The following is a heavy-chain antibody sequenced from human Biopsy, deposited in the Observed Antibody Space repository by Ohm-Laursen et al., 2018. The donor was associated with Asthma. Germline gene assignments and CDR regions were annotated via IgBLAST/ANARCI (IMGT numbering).Heavy chain of an antibody. V-gene: IGHV3-30-3*01. CDR2: ISYDGSSI. CDR1: GFTFSDYD. Sequence: SLRLSCTASGFTFSDYDMHWVRQAPGKGLEWVAVISYDGSSIYYADSVKGRFTISRDSSKNTLSLQMNSLTAEDTAVYYCAREGVAGTHIEDWGQGTLVTVSS. CDR3: AREGVAGTHIED. J-gene: IGHJ4*02. D-gene: IGHD6-19*01.